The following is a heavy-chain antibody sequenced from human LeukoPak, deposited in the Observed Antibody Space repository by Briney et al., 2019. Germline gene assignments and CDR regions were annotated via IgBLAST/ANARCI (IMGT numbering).Heavy chain of an antibody. CDR2: ITGSGGDT. D-gene: IGHD3-9*01. Sequence: PGASLRLSCAVSGFTFSNYAMSWVRQAPGKGLEWVSAITGSGGDTYYADSVKGRFTISRDNSKNTVFLQMNSLRAEDTAVYYCAKWGDYDVLTGYYVSDYRGQGTLVTVSS. CDR3: AKWGDYDVLTGYYVSDY. V-gene: IGHV3-23*01. CDR1: GFTFSNYA. J-gene: IGHJ4*02.